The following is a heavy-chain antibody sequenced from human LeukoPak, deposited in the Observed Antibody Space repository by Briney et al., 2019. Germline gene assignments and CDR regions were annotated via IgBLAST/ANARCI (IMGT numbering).Heavy chain of an antibody. CDR3: ARAAGYYAPFDY. J-gene: IGHJ4*02. D-gene: IGHD2-2*01. Sequence: GGSLRLSCAASGFTFGAYNMYWVRQAPGKGLEWISYNSRSSTTIYYADSVKGRFTISRDDAKNSLYLQINSLRDEDTAVYYCARAAGYYAPFDYWGQGTLVTVSS. CDR1: GFTFGAYN. CDR2: NSRSSTTI. V-gene: IGHV3-48*02.